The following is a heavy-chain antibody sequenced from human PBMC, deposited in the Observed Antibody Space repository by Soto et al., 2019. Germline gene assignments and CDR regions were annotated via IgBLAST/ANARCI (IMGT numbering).Heavy chain of an antibody. D-gene: IGHD2-2*01. Sequence: GGSLRLSCAASGFTFSSYAMSWVRQAPGKGLEWVSAISGSSGYIYYADSVKGRFTISRDNARNSLYLQMNSLRAEDTAVYYCARDHRPYCSSTSCYESLYYYYGMDVWGQGTTVTVSS. CDR2: ISGSSGYI. CDR3: ARDHRPYCSSTSCYESLYYYYGMDV. J-gene: IGHJ6*02. CDR1: GFTFSSYA. V-gene: IGHV3-21*01.